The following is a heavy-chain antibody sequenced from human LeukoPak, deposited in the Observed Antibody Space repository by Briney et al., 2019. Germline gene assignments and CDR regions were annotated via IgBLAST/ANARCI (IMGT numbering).Heavy chain of an antibody. J-gene: IGHJ6*02. CDR2: INWSGGST. CDR3: AKVPYSDYGSGRPPFMDV. Sequence: GGSLRLSCAASGFKFDGFGMSWVRQAPGKGLEWVSSINWSGGSTTYADSVKGRFTISRDNSKNTLFLQMNSLRADDTAVFYCAKVPYSDYGSGRPPFMDVWGQGTTVAVSS. V-gene: IGHV3-20*04. D-gene: IGHD3-10*01. CDR1: GFKFDGFG.